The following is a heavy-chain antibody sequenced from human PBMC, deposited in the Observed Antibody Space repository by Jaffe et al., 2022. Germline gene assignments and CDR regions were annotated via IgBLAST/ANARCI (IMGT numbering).Heavy chain of an antibody. CDR2: FDPEDGET. Sequence: QVQLVQSGAEVKKPGASVKVSCKVSGYTLTELSMHWVRQAPGKGLEWMGGFDPEDGETIYAQKFQGRVTMTEDTSTDTAYMELSSLRSEDTAVYYCATDGPLNDYGDYIGAFDIWGQGTMVTVSS. CDR1: GYTLTELS. V-gene: IGHV1-24*01. CDR3: ATDGPLNDYGDYIGAFDI. D-gene: IGHD4-17*01. J-gene: IGHJ3*02.